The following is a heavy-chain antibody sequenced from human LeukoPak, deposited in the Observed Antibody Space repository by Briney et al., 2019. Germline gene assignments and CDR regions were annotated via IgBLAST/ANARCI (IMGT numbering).Heavy chain of an antibody. D-gene: IGHD2-2*01. CDR2: TSANNRNT. Sequence: ASVKVSCKASGYTFLSHGFSWVRQAPGQGLEWMGWTSANNRNTNYAQRLQGRFTMTTDTSTNTAYMELRTLRSDDTAVYYCARSQAVVSSSLYYYYMDVWGKGTTIIVSS. J-gene: IGHJ6*03. V-gene: IGHV1-18*01. CDR1: GYTFLSHG. CDR3: ARSQAVVSSSLYYYYMDV.